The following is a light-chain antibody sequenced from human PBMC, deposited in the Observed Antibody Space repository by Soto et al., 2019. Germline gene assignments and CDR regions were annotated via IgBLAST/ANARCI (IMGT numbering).Light chain of an antibody. Sequence: IQMTQSPSSLSASVGDRVTITCRASQSITIYLNWYQQQPGKAPRLLIYGAYTSPTGAHTRISGSGSTTDFTPTIRHLPPEDVATYYRKQTYSAPRTFGQGTKVDIK. CDR3: KQTYSAPRT. J-gene: IGKJ1*01. CDR1: QSITIY. V-gene: IGKV1-39*01. CDR2: GAY.